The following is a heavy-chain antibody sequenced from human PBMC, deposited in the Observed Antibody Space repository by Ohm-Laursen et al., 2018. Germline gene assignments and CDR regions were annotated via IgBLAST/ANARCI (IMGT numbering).Heavy chain of an antibody. CDR3: ARDGRMVRGVTHESNPSYGMDV. Sequence: SDTLSLTCTVSGGSVSSDSYYWSWIRQPPGKGLEWIGYIYYSGTTKYNPSLKSRVTVSVDTSKNQFSLRLSSVTAADTAVYYCARDGRMVRGVTHESNPSYGMDVWGQGTTVTVSS. V-gene: IGHV4-61*01. J-gene: IGHJ6*02. CDR1: GGSVSSDSYY. D-gene: IGHD3-10*01. CDR2: IYYSGTT.